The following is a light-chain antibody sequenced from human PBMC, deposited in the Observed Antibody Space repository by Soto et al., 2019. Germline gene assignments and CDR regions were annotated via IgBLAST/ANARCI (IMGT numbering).Light chain of an antibody. CDR3: QQSYRTPPDT. V-gene: IGKV1-39*01. J-gene: IGKJ2*01. CDR1: QSITTF. CDR2: AAS. Sequence: DIQMTQSPSSLSASVGDRVTITCRASQSITTFLNWYQQKPGKAPRLLIYAASTLQSGVPSRFSASGSGTEFTLTISSLQPEDFATYYCQQSYRTPPDTFGQGTILEIK.